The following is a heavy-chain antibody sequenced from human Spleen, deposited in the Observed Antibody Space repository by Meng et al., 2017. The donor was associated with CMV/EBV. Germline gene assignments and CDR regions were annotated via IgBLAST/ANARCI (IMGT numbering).Heavy chain of an antibody. Sequence: SETLSLTCTVSGCSVSSGTYYWSWIRQPPGKGLEWIGYIYYRGSTNYNPSLKSRVTISIDTSKKEFSLRLSSVTAADTAVYYCARGARVYGMDVWGQGTAVTVSS. J-gene: IGHJ6*02. CDR1: GCSVSSGTYY. V-gene: IGHV4-61*01. CDR3: ARGARVYGMDV. CDR2: IYYRGST.